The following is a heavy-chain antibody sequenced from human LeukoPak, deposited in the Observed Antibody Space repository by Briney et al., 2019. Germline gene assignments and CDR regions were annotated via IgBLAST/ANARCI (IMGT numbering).Heavy chain of an antibody. CDR1: GFTFSSFA. Sequence: PGGSLRLSCAASGFTFSSFAMRWVRQAPGKGLEWVSGISGGGAGTYYADSVKGRFTISRDNSKNTLYLQMNSLRADDTAVYYCARRYCSGGSFFEYFDYWGQGTLVTVSS. CDR3: ARRYCSGGSFFEYFDY. D-gene: IGHD2-15*01. CDR2: ISGGGAGT. J-gene: IGHJ4*02. V-gene: IGHV3-23*01.